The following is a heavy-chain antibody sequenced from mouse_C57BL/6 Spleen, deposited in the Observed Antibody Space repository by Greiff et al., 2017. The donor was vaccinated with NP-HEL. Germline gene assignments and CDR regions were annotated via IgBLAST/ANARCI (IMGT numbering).Heavy chain of an antibody. CDR3: ARQGVLVRYFDV. V-gene: IGHV5-6*01. CDR1: GFTFSSYG. Sequence: EVQLVESGGDLVKPGGSLKLSCAASGFTFSSYGMSWVRQTPDKRLEWVATISSGGSYTYYPDSVKGRFTISRDNAKNTLYLQMSSLKSEYTAMYYCARQGVLVRYFDVWGTGTTVTVSS. J-gene: IGHJ1*03. CDR2: ISSGGSYT. D-gene: IGHD1-1*02.